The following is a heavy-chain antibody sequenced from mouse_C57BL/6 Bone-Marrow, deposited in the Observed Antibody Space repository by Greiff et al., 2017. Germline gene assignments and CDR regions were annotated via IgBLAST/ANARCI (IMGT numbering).Heavy chain of an antibody. CDR3: ARNYYGSSSPRYFDV. V-gene: IGHV1-81*01. J-gene: IGHJ1*03. D-gene: IGHD1-1*01. Sequence: VQLQESGAELARPGASVKLSCKASGYTFTSYGISWVKQRTGQGLEWIGEIYPRSGNTYYNEKFKGKATLTADKSSSTAYMELRSLTSEDSAVYFCARNYYGSSSPRYFDVWGTGTTVTVSS. CDR2: IYPRSGNT. CDR1: GYTFTSYG.